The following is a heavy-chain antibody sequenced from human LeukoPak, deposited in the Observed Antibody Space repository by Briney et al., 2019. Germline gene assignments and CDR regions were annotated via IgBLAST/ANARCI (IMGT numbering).Heavy chain of an antibody. CDR2: INTNTGNP. J-gene: IGHJ5*02. V-gene: IGHV7-4-1*02. CDR1: GSTFTSYA. Sequence: RASVKVSYKASGSTFTSYAMNWVRPAPGQGLGWMGWINTNTGNPTYAKGFTGRFVFSLDTSVSTAYLQISSLKAEDTAVYYCARRPHVRDGYRPQAFDPWGQGTLVTVSS. D-gene: IGHD5-24*01. CDR3: ARRPHVRDGYRPQAFDP.